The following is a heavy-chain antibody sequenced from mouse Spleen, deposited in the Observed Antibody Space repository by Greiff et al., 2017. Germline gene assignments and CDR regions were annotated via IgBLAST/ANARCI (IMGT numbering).Heavy chain of an antibody. D-gene: IGHD2-14*01. V-gene: IGHV1-80*01. Sequence: VQLQQSGAELVRPGSSVKISCKASGYAFSSYWMNWVKQRPGQGLEWIGQIYPGDGDTNYNGKFKGKATLTADKSSSTAYMQLSSLTSEDSAVYFCSRKGYRYDGGDWYFDVWGAGTTVTVSS. J-gene: IGHJ1*01. CDR2: IYPGDGDT. CDR1: GYAFSSYW. CDR3: SRKGYRYDGGDWYFDV.